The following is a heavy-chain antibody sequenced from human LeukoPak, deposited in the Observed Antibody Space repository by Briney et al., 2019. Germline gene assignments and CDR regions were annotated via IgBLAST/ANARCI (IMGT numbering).Heavy chain of an antibody. Sequence: SETLSLTCTVSGGSISSSSYYWGWIRQPPGKGLEWIGSIYYSGSTYYNPSLQSRVTMSVDSSKTRFSLNLDSVTATDSAVYYCARLYGDYAGTIDSWGQGTLVTVSS. J-gene: IGHJ4*02. CDR2: IYYSGST. CDR1: GGSISSSSYY. CDR3: ARLYGDYAGTIDS. V-gene: IGHV4-39*01. D-gene: IGHD4-17*01.